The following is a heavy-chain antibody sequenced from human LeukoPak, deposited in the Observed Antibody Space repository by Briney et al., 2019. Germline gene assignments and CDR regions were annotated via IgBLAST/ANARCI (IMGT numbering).Heavy chain of an antibody. Sequence: GGSLRLSCAASGFTFSDYYMSWIRQAPGKGLEWVSYISSSGSTIYYADSVKGRFTISRDNAKNSLYLRMNSLRAEDTAVYYCARDRHYYDSSGPLDYWGQGTLVTVSS. D-gene: IGHD3-22*01. V-gene: IGHV3-11*01. CDR3: ARDRHYYDSSGPLDY. CDR1: GFTFSDYY. CDR2: ISSSGSTI. J-gene: IGHJ4*02.